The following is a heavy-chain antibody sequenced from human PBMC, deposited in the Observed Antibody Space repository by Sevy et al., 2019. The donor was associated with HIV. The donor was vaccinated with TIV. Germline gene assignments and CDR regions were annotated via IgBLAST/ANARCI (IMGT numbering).Heavy chain of an antibody. CDR3: ASDHF. V-gene: IGHV3-7*01. CDR1: GLIFSSHW. CDR2: IKQDGSEK. Sequence: GGSLRLSCVASGLIFSSHWMTWVRQAPGKGLEWVATIKQDGSEKYYVDSVKGRFTISRDNAKNSVYLQMSSLRVEDTAMYFCASDHFWGQGTLVTVSS. J-gene: IGHJ4*02.